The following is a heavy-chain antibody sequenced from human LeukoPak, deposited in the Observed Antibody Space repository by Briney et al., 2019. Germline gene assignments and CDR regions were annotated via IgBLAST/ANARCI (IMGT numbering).Heavy chain of an antibody. CDR2: IIPILGIA. Sequence: ASVKVSCKASGGTFSSYAISWVRQAPGQGLEWMGRIIPILGIANYAQKFQGRVTITADKSTSTAYMELRSLRSDDTAVYYCARWAEQWLVPLDYWGQGTLVTVSS. CDR1: GGTFSSYA. D-gene: IGHD6-19*01. V-gene: IGHV1-69*04. CDR3: ARWAEQWLVPLDY. J-gene: IGHJ4*02.